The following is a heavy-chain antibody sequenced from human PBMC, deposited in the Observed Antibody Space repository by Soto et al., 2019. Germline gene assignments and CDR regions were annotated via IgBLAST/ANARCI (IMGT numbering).Heavy chain of an antibody. Sequence: QVQLQEAGPGLVKPSQTLSLTCTVSGGSISSGDYFWSWVRPPPGKGLEGIGYIYYSWTTYYNPSPERRVRISVETSTNQFSLKLTSGTDADTAMYFCAREVITPVHQGANDAFDIWGQGTMVTVSS. CDR3: AREVITPVHQGANDAFDI. CDR2: IYYSWTT. CDR1: GGSISSGDYF. J-gene: IGHJ3*02. D-gene: IGHD2-15*01. V-gene: IGHV4-30-4*01.